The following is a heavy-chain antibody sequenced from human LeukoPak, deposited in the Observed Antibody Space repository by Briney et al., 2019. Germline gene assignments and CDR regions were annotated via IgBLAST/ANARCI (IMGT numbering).Heavy chain of an antibody. CDR2: INPNSGGT. V-gene: IGHV1-2*02. J-gene: IGHJ4*02. CDR3: ARDMVRGVIVPNY. D-gene: IGHD3-10*01. Sequence: ASVKVSCKASGYTFTGYYMHWVRQAPGQGLEWMGWINPNSGGTNYAQKLQGRVTMTTDTSTSTAYMELRSLRSDDTAVYYCARDMVRGVIVPNYWGQGTLVTVSS. CDR1: GYTFTGYY.